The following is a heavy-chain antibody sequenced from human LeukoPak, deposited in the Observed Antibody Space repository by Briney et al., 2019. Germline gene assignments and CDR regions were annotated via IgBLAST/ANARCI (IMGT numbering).Heavy chain of an antibody. CDR3: ARVLDYYGSGTRDFDY. Sequence: SETLSLTCTVSSGSISTSNYYWGWVRQPPGKALEWIGNIFYTGSTYYSPSLKSRVTISLDTSKNQFSLELTSVTAADTAVYYCARVLDYYGSGTRDFDYWGQGTLVTVSS. CDR1: SGSISTSNYY. CDR2: IFYTGST. J-gene: IGHJ4*02. V-gene: IGHV4-39*07. D-gene: IGHD3-10*01.